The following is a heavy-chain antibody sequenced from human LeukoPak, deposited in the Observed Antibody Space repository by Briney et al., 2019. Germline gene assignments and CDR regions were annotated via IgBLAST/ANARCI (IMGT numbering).Heavy chain of an antibody. V-gene: IGHV1-2*02. CDR2: INPNSGGT. J-gene: IGHJ5*02. Sequence: ASVKVSCKASGYTFTGYYMHWVRQAPGQGLEWMGWINPNSGGTNYAQKFQGRVTMTRDTSTSTAYMELSRLRSDDTAVYYCARDAQQCIYSSLVGFDHWGQGTLVTVSS. CDR3: ARDAQQCIYSSLVGFDH. CDR1: GYTFTGYY. D-gene: IGHD6-13*01.